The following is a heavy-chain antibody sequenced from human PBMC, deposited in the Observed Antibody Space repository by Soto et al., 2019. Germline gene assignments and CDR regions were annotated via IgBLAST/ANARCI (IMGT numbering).Heavy chain of an antibody. CDR1: GGSISSSSYY. CDR2: IYYSGST. Sequence: QLQLQESGPGLVKPSETLSLTCTVSGGSISSSSYYWGWIRQHPGKGLEWIGSIYYSGSTYYNPSLKSRVTISVDTSKNQFSLKLSSVTAADTAVYYCASRTYYDFWSGYYTSWYFDLWGRGTLVTVSS. V-gene: IGHV4-39*01. D-gene: IGHD3-3*01. CDR3: ASRTYYDFWSGYYTSWYFDL. J-gene: IGHJ2*01.